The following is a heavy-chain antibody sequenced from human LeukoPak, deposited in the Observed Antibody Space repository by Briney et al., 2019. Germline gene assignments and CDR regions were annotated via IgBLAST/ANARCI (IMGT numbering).Heavy chain of an antibody. CDR3: ASGTLWFGDAPYYYGMDV. J-gene: IGHJ6*02. D-gene: IGHD3-10*01. Sequence: SETLSLTCTVSGGSISSYYWSWIRQPPGKGLEWIGYIYYSGSTNYNPSLKSRVTISVDTSKNQFSLKLSSVTAADTAVYYCASGTLWFGDAPYYYGMDVWGQGTTVTVSS. V-gene: IGHV4-59*08. CDR2: IYYSGST. CDR1: GGSISSYY.